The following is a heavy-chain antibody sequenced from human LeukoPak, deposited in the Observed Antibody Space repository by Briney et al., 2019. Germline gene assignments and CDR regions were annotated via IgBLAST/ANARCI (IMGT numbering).Heavy chain of an antibody. CDR1: GFTFSSYW. J-gene: IGHJ5*02. D-gene: IGHD1-26*01. CDR3: ARDQGGGSYYRPRIRESWFDP. V-gene: IGHV3-7*01. Sequence: GGSLRLSCAASGFTFSSYWMSWVRQAPGKGLEWVANIKQDGSEKYYVDSVKGRFTISRDNAKNSLYLQMNSLRAEETAVYYCARDQGGGSYYRPRIRESWFDPWGQGTLVTVSS. CDR2: IKQDGSEK.